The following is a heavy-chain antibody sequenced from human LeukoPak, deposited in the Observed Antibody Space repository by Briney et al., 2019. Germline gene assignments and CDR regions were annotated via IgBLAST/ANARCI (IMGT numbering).Heavy chain of an antibody. Sequence: GGSLRLSCAVSGFTFSSYTINWVRQPPGKGQEWVASINSGSNYIFYADSVKGRFTISRDNGKNSLSLQMNSLRAEDTAVYYCARDRGGRVVVTATYFDSWGQGTLVTVSS. CDR3: ARDRGGRVVVTATYFDS. D-gene: IGHD2-21*02. CDR1: GFTFSSYT. J-gene: IGHJ4*02. CDR2: INSGSNYI. V-gene: IGHV3-21*01.